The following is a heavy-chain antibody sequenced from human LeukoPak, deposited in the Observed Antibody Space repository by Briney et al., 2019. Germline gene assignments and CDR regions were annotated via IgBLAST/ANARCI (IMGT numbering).Heavy chain of an antibody. CDR2: ISAYNGNT. Sequence: ASVKVSCKASGYTFTSYGISWVRQAPGQGLEWMGWISAYNGNTNYAQKLQGRVTMTTDTSTSTAYMELRSLRSDDTAVYYCARDRLVDTDMVTPPLRDDYWGQGTLATVSS. J-gene: IGHJ4*02. CDR1: GYTFTSYG. D-gene: IGHD5-18*01. CDR3: ARDRLVDTDMVTPPLRDDY. V-gene: IGHV1-18*01.